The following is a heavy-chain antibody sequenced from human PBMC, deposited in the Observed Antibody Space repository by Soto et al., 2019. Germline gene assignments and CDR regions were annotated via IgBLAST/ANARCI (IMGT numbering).Heavy chain of an antibody. CDR1: GFTFNNYA. J-gene: IGHJ4*02. D-gene: IGHD3-10*01. CDR2: ISGGGDTT. CDR3: AKGRGGSGSLTPRVDF. V-gene: IGHV3-23*01. Sequence: EVQLLESGGGLVQPGGSLRLSCAASGFTFNNYAMPWVRQAPGKGLEWVSAISGGGDTTSYADSVRGRFTVSRDGSKNTVCLQMSSLGAEDSALYYCAKGRGGSGSLTPRVDFWGQGTLVTVSS.